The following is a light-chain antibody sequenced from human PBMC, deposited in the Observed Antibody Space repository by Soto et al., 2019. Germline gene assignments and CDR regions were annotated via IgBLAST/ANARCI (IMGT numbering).Light chain of an antibody. CDR2: AAS. J-gene: IGKJ4*01. CDR1: QSISNY. V-gene: IGKV1-39*01. Sequence: DIQMTQSPSSLSASVGDRVTITCRASQSISNYLNWYQRKPGKAPEFLIYAASSLQSGVPSRFSGSGSGTDFTRTISSLQPEDFATYYWQQSYSTPLTFGGGTKVEMK. CDR3: QQSYSTPLT.